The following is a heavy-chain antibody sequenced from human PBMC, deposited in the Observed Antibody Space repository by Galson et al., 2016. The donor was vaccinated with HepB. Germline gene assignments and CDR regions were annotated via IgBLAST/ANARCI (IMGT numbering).Heavy chain of an antibody. Sequence: SLRLSCAASGFTFNFFGMHWARQAPGKRPEWVALISYDGSEIYYLDSVKGRFTISRDNSKNMLYLEIHSLRTEDAALYYCATSVTFGGVFGPFEVWGQGTLVTVSS. CDR2: ISYDGSEI. D-gene: IGHD3-16*01. V-gene: IGHV3-30*03. CDR3: ATSVTFGGVFGPFEV. J-gene: IGHJ4*02. CDR1: GFTFNFFG.